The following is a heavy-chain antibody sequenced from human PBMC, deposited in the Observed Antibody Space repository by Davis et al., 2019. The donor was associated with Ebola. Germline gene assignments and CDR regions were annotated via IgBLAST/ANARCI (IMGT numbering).Heavy chain of an antibody. CDR2: IGGDSFGT. J-gene: IGHJ4*02. D-gene: IGHD6-25*01. Sequence: GESLKISCAASGFTVSSNYMSWVRQAPGKGLEWVSSIGGDSFGTSYADSVKGRFTISRDSSKNTLYLQMNNLRADDTAVYYCAKDVRGFNRPVDCWGQGTLVTVSS. CDR3: AKDVRGFNRPVDC. V-gene: IGHV3-23*01. CDR1: GFTVSSNY.